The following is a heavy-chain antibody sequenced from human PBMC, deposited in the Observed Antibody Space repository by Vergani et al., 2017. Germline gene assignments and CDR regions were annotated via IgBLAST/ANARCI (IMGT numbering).Heavy chain of an antibody. J-gene: IGHJ2*01. Sequence: EVQLLESGGDLVQPGGSLRLSCAASGFTFIMHAMSWVRQAPGKGLEWVSTLSASDRRTHYADSVKGRFTISRDNSKNTLFLHMNSLRPEDTALYYCVKXIAASGNCWYFDLWGRGTLVTVSS. CDR1: GFTFIMHA. D-gene: IGHD6-13*01. CDR2: LSASDRRT. V-gene: IGHV3-23*01. CDR3: VKXIAASGNCWYFDL.